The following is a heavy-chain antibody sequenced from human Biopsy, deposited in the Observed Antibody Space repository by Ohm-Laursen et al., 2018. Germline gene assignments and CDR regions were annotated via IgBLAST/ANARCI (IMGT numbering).Heavy chain of an antibody. D-gene: IGHD4-17*01. CDR3: ASDLSGDPSAFDY. CDR1: GFTFKNYA. V-gene: IGHV3-23*01. Sequence: SLRLSCAASGFTFKNYAMNWVRQAPGKGLDWVSSIDSSAASTFYADSVKGRLTISRDNSKNTLFLQMNSLRAADTAIYYCASDLSGDPSAFDYWGQGTPVTVSS. CDR2: IDSSAAST. J-gene: IGHJ4*02.